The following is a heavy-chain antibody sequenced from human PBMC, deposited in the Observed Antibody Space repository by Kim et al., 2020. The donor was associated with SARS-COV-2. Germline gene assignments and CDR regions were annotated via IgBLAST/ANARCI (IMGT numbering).Heavy chain of an antibody. CDR2: ISYDGSNK. Sequence: GGSLRLSCAASGFTFSSYGMHWVRQAPGKGLEWVAVISYDGSNKYYADSVKGRFTISRDNSKNTLYLQMNSLRAEDTAGYYCARGPVFFADYGDYASFD. D-gene: IGHD4-17*01. CDR1: GFTFSSYG. V-gene: IGHV3-33*05. CDR3: ARGPVFFADYGDYASFD. J-gene: IGHJ4*01.